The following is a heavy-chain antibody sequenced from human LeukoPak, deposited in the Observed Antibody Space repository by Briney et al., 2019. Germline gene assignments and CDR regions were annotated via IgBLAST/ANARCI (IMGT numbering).Heavy chain of an antibody. CDR3: AREAGSGSYSYWFDP. Sequence: ASVKVSCKASGYTSTSYYMHWVRQAPGQGLEWMGIINPSGGSTSYAQKFQGRVTMTRDMSTSTVYMELSSLRSEDTAVYYCAREAGSGSYSYWFDPWGQGTLVTVSS. CDR1: GYTSTSYY. J-gene: IGHJ5*02. V-gene: IGHV1-46*01. D-gene: IGHD3-10*01. CDR2: INPSGGST.